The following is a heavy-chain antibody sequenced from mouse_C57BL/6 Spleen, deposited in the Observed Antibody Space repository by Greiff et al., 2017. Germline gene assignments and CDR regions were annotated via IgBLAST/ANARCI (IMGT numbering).Heavy chain of an antibody. V-gene: IGHV5-17*01. D-gene: IGHD1-1*01. CDR2: ISSGSSTI. CDR1: GFTFSDYG. CDR3: AIIYYYEAFAY. J-gene: IGHJ3*01. Sequence: EVQLVESGGGLVKPGGSLKLSCAASGFTFSDYGMHWVRQAPEKGLEWVAYISSGSSTIYYADTVKGRFTLSRDNAKNTLVLKITSLRSEDTAMYFGAIIYYYEAFAYWCQGTLVTVSA.